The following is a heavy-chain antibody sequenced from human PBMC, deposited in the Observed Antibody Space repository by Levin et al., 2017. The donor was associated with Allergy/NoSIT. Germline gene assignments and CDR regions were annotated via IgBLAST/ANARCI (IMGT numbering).Heavy chain of an antibody. CDR3: SRSNSYYASGRPLDY. D-gene: IGHD3-10*01. V-gene: IGHV1-2*02. CDR2: INPNSGGT. Sequence: PVASVKVSCKASGYTFTGYYMHWVRQAPGQGLEWMGWINPNSGGTIYAQKFQDRVTMARDTSISTAHMELSRLRSDDTAVYYCSRSNSYYASGRPLDYWGQGTLVTVSS. CDR1: GYTFTGYY. J-gene: IGHJ4*02.